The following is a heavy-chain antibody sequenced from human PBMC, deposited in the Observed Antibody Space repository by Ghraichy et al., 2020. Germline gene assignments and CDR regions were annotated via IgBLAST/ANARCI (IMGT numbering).Heavy chain of an antibody. CDR3: ARAPDTYYDFWSGYYSNRLDL. V-gene: IGHV4-39*01. CDR2: IYYNGNT. J-gene: IGHJ5*02. CDR1: GGSISSSGNY. D-gene: IGHD3-3*01. Sequence: SETLSLTCTVSGGSISSSGNYWGWIRQPPGKGLEWIGTIYYNGNTYYNPSLTSRVTISADTSKNQLSLRLSSVTATDTAVYFCARAPDTYYDFWSGYYSNRLDLWGQGTLVTDSS.